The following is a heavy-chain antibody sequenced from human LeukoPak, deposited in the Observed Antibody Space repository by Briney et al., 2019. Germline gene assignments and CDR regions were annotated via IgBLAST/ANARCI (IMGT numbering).Heavy chain of an antibody. V-gene: IGHV3-23*01. Sequence: GGSLRLSCAASGFTFSSYAMSWVRQAPGKGLEWVSAISGSGGSTYYADSVKGRFTISRDNSKNTLYLQMNSLRAEDTAVYYCARDYADYVGFFFFDHWGQGTLVTVSS. CDR3: ARDYADYVGFFFFDH. CDR2: ISGSGGST. J-gene: IGHJ4*02. CDR1: GFTFSSYA. D-gene: IGHD4-17*01.